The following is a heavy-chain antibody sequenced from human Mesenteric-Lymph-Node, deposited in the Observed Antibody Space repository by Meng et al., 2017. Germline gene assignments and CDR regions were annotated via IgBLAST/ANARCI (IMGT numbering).Heavy chain of an antibody. CDR3: AKDGAGGGPFDY. J-gene: IGHJ4*02. V-gene: IGHV3-7*03. Sequence: GESLKISCAASRFTFSRYWMTWVRQAPGKGLEWVANIHPDGSEKVYVDSVRGRFTISRDNVKNSLYLQMNSLRAEDTALYYCAKDGAGGGPFDYWGQGTLVTVSS. D-gene: IGHD4/OR15-4a*01. CDR1: RFTFSRYW. CDR2: IHPDGSEK.